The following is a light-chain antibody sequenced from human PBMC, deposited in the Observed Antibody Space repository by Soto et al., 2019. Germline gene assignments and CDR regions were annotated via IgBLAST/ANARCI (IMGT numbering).Light chain of an antibody. Sequence: QSALTQPASVSGSLGQSITISCTGTGSDVGGYNYVSWYQQHPGKAPKLIIYEVSNRPSGVSNRFSGSKSGSTASLTISGLQAEDEADYYCSSYTSSSTYVFGTGTKVTVL. CDR2: EVS. J-gene: IGLJ1*01. CDR3: SSYTSSSTYV. V-gene: IGLV2-14*01. CDR1: GSDVGGYNY.